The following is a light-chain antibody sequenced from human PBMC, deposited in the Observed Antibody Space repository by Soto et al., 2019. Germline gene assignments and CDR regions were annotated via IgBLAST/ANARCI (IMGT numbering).Light chain of an antibody. CDR2: GAS. CDR3: QHYNNWPPWT. V-gene: IGKV3-15*01. J-gene: IGKJ1*01. Sequence: EIVLTQSPCTLSLAPGETLSLSCRSSQSVRRYLALYQQKPGQAPRLLIYGASTRAPGIPARFSGSGSGTEFTLTISSLQSEDFAIYYCQHYNNWPPWTFGQGTKVDIK. CDR1: QSVRRY.